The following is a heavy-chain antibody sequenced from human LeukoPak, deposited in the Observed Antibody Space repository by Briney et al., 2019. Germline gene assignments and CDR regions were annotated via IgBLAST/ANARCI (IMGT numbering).Heavy chain of an antibody. V-gene: IGHV3-23*01. Sequence: PGGSLRLSCAASGFTFSSYAMSWVRQAPGKGLEWVSAISGSGGSTYYADSVKGRFTISRDNSKNTLYLQMNSLRAEDTAVYYCAKPRGVGPLFSVDYWGQGTLVIVSS. D-gene: IGHD3-10*01. CDR1: GFTFSSYA. J-gene: IGHJ4*02. CDR2: ISGSGGST. CDR3: AKPRGVGPLFSVDY.